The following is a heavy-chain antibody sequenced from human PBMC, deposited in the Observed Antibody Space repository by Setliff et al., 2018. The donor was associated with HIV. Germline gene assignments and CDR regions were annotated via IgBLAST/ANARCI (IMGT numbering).Heavy chain of an antibody. CDR2: IQHSGRT. D-gene: IGHD5-12*01. CDR3: ARASPDRVATFFDY. J-gene: IGHJ4*02. CDR1: GGSLSDYS. V-gene: IGHV4-34*01. Sequence: SETLSLTCAVYGGSLSDYSWSWIRQPPGKGLEWIGEIQHSGRTNYNPSLKSRVTMSVDTSKNQFSLKLRSVTAADTAVYYCARASPDRVATFFDYWGQGTLVTVSS.